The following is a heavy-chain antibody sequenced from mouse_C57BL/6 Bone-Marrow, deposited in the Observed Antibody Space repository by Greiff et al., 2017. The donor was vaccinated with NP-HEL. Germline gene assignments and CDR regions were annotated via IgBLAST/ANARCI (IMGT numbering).Heavy chain of an antibody. J-gene: IGHJ2*01. CDR3: ARDGGRDFDY. V-gene: IGHV5-16*01. CDR1: GFTFSDYY. CDR2: INYDGSST. Sequence: EVKLVESEGGLVQPGSSMKLSCTASGFTFSDYYMAWVRQVPEKGLEWVANINYDGSSTYYLDSLKSRFIISRDNAKNILYLQMSSLKSEDTATYYCARDGGRDFDYWGQGTTLTVSS. D-gene: IGHD3-3*01.